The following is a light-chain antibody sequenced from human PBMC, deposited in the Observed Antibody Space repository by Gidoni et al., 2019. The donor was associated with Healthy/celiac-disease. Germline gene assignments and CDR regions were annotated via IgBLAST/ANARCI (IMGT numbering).Light chain of an antibody. CDR2: DAS. Sequence: EIELTQSPATLSLSPGERATLSCRASQSVSSYLAWYQQKPGQAPRLLIYDASNRAPGIPARFSGSGSGTDFTLTISSLEPEDFAVYYCQQRSNWPSLTFGGGTKVEIK. J-gene: IGKJ4*01. V-gene: IGKV3-11*01. CDR3: QQRSNWPSLT. CDR1: QSVSSY.